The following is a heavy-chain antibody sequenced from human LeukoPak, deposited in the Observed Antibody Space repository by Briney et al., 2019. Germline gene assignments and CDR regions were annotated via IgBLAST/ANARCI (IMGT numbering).Heavy chain of an antibody. CDR1: GFTFSSYW. CDR3: AKAPGLGLQDTFFDY. Sequence: GGSLRLSCAASGFTFSSYWMSWVRQAPGKGLEWVANIKQDGSEKYYVDSVKGRFTISRDNAKNSLYLQMNSLRAEDTALYYCAKAPGLGLQDTFFDYWGQGTLVTVSS. J-gene: IGHJ4*02. CDR2: IKQDGSEK. V-gene: IGHV3-7*03. D-gene: IGHD5-24*01.